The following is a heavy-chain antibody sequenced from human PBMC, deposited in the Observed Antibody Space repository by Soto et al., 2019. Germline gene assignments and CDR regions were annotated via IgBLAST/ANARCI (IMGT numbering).Heavy chain of an antibody. D-gene: IGHD3-9*01. CDR1: GYSFTSYW. CDR3: ARQPLTGYYNYYYYGMDV. Sequence: ESLKISCKGSGYSFTSYWISWVRQMPGKGLEWMGRIDPSDSYTNYSPSFQGHVTISADKSISTAYLQWSSLKASDTAMYYCARQPLTGYYNYYYYGMDVWGQGTTVTVSS. CDR2: IDPSDSYT. V-gene: IGHV5-10-1*01. J-gene: IGHJ6*02.